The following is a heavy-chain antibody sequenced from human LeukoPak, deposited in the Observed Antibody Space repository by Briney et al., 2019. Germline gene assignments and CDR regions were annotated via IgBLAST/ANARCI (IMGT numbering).Heavy chain of an antibody. CDR3: ARDQAYPGSGILGWFDP. Sequence: PGGSLRLSCAASGFTFSSYSMNWVRQAPGKGLEWVSSISSSSSYIYYADSVKGRFTISRDNAKNSLYLQMNSLRAEDTAVYYCARDQAYPGSGILGWFDPWGQGTLVTVSS. CDR2: ISSSSSYI. CDR1: GFTFSSYS. D-gene: IGHD3-10*01. V-gene: IGHV3-21*01. J-gene: IGHJ5*02.